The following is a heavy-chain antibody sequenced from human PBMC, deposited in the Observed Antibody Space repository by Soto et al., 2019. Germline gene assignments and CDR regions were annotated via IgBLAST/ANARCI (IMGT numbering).Heavy chain of an antibody. CDR1: GFSLTTSGEA. CDR3: AHIPGSGQLLYSYYYYLDV. V-gene: IGHV2-5*02. Sequence: QITLKESGPTLVKPTQTLTLTCTFSGFSLTTSGEAVGWIRQPPGKALGWLALIYWDDDKRSSPSLKSSLTITKDTSKNQVVLTMTNMDPVDTATYYCAHIPGSGQLLYSYYYYLDVWGKGTTVTVSS. CDR2: IYWDDDK. J-gene: IGHJ6*03. D-gene: IGHD3-10*01.